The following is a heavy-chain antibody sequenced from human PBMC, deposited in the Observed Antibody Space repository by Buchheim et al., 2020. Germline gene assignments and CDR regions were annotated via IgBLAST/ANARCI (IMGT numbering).Heavy chain of an antibody. V-gene: IGHV3-33*01. CDR2: IWYDGVNK. J-gene: IGHJ4*02. CDR1: GFRFRSYG. CDR3: ARASSGSYEYYFDY. D-gene: IGHD1-26*01. Sequence: QVQLVEPGGGMVQPGRSLRLSCVASGFRFRSYGMHWVRQAPGKGLEWVAVIWYDGVNKYYADSVKGRFTISRDNSKNTQYLQMNSLRAEDTAVYYCARASSGSYEYYFDYWGQGTL.